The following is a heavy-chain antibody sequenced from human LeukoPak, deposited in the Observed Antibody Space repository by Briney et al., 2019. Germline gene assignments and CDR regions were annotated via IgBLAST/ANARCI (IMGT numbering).Heavy chain of an antibody. V-gene: IGHV4-59*01. Sequence: ASETLSLTCTVSGGSISSYYWSWIRQPPGKGLEWIGYIYYSGSTNYNPSLKSRVTISVDTSKNQFSLKLSSVTAADTVVYYCARDYPAQYSSSWLPYYYYYYGMDVWGQGTTVTVSS. CDR1: GGSISSYY. CDR2: IYYSGST. D-gene: IGHD6-13*01. J-gene: IGHJ6*02. CDR3: ARDYPAQYSSSWLPYYYYYYGMDV.